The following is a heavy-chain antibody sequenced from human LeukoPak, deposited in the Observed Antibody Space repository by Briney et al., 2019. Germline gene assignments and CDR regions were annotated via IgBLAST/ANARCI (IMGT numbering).Heavy chain of an antibody. J-gene: IGHJ4*02. D-gene: IGHD6-13*01. Sequence: GASVKVSCKASGYTFTDYYIHWLRQAPGQGLEWMGWINPNSGGTTFAPKFQGRVTMTRDTSVSTAYMELSRLRSDDTAVYFCSRRMAAPGSSRFDYWGQGTLVTVSS. CDR3: SRRMAAPGSSRFDY. V-gene: IGHV1-2*02. CDR1: GYTFTDYY. CDR2: INPNSGGT.